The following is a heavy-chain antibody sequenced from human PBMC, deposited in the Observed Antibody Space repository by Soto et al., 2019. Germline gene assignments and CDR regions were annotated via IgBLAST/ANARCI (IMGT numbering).Heavy chain of an antibody. D-gene: IGHD3-22*01. CDR1: GGTFSSYA. V-gene: IGHV1-69*13. CDR2: IIPIFGTA. J-gene: IGHJ5*02. CDR3: ARGGYYYDSSAPIGFDP. Sequence: ASVKVSCKASGGTFSSYAISWVRQAPGQGLEWMGGIIPIFGTANYAQKFQGRVTITADESTSTAYMELSSLRSEDTAVYYCARGGYYYDSSAPIGFDPWGEGTLVTVSS.